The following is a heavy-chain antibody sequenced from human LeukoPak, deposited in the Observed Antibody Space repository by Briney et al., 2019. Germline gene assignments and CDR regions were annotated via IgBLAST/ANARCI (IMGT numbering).Heavy chain of an antibody. CDR3: AKGAGNLAYCGGDCYSFDY. V-gene: IGHV3-30*18. Sequence: GGSLRLSCAASGFTFSSYGMHWVRQAPGKGLEWVAVISYDGSNKYYADSVKGRFTISRDNSKSTLYLQMNSLRAEDTAVYYCAKGAGNLAYCGGDCYSFDYWGQGTLVTVSS. CDR1: GFTFSSYG. J-gene: IGHJ4*02. CDR2: ISYDGSNK. D-gene: IGHD2-21*02.